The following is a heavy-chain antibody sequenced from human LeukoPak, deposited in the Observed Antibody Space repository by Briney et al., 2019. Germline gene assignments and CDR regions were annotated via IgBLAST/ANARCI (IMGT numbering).Heavy chain of an antibody. J-gene: IGHJ4*02. Sequence: ASVKVSCKASGYTFTSYGISWVRQAPGQGLEWMGWISAYNGNTNYAQKLQGRVTMTTDTSTSTAYMELRSPRSDDTAVYYCATYDQQLVQGQVCWGQGTLVTVSS. V-gene: IGHV1-18*01. CDR3: ATYDQQLVQGQVC. D-gene: IGHD6-13*01. CDR2: ISAYNGNT. CDR1: GYTFTSYG.